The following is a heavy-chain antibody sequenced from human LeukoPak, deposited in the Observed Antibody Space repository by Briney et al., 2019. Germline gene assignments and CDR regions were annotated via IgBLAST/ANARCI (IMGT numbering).Heavy chain of an antibody. CDR1: GGSFSGYY. CDR3: ARSIHQLLFRGAFDI. J-gene: IGHJ3*02. V-gene: IGHV4-34*01. CDR2: INHSGST. D-gene: IGHD2-2*01. Sequence: SETLSLTCAVYGGSFSGYYRSWIRQPPGKGLEWIGEINHSGSTNYNPSLKSRVTISVDTSKNQFSLKLSSVTAADTAVYYCARSIHQLLFRGAFDIWGQGTMVTVSS.